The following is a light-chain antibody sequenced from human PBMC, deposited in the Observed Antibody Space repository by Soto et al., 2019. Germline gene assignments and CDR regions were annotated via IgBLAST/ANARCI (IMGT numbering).Light chain of an antibody. V-gene: IGKV1-12*01. CDR2: TAS. CDR3: QQANSFPPT. CDR1: QGISGW. J-gene: IGKJ3*01. Sequence: DIQMTQSPSSVSASVGDRVTITCRASQGISGWLAWYQQKPGKAPKLLIYTASSLESGVPARFSGSGSGTDCTLTISGLQPEDSATYYCQQANSFPPTFGPGTKVHIK.